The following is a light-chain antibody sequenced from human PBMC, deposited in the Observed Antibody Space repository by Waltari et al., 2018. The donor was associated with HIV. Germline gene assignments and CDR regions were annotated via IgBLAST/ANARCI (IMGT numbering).Light chain of an antibody. CDR1: QCVSSSS. Sequence: EIVFTQSPGTLSLSPGERVNLSCRASQCVSSSSLVWYQPKPGQAPRLLIYGASSRATGIPDRFSGSGSGTDFTLTSSRLDPEDFAVYYCQQYGSSVTFGQGTRLEIK. V-gene: IGKV3-20*01. CDR2: GAS. J-gene: IGKJ5*01. CDR3: QQYGSSVT.